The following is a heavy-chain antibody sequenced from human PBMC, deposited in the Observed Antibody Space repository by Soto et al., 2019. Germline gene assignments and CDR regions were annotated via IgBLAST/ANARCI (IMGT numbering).Heavy chain of an antibody. CDR3: ARDARREYYFDY. V-gene: IGHV3-11*01. Sequence: GGSLRLSCAASVFTVSDYYMSWMRQAPGKGLEWVSYISSSGSTIYYADSVKGRFTISRDNAKNSLYLQMNSLRAEDTAVYYCARDARREYYFDYWGQGTLVTVSS. CDR1: VFTVSDYY. J-gene: IGHJ4*02. CDR2: ISSSGSTI.